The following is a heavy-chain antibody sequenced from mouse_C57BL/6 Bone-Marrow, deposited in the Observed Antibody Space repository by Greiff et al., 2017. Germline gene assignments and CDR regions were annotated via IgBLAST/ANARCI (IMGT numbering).Heavy chain of an antibody. D-gene: IGHD2-3*01. V-gene: IGHV14-4*01. CDR1: GFNIKDDY. J-gene: IGHJ2*01. CDR3: SSFDGNYFDF. CDR2: IDPEIGDT. Sequence: EVQLQQSGAELVRPEASVKLSCTASGFNIKDDYIHWVKQRPEQGLEWIGWIDPEIGDTEYASKFQGKATITSDTSSNTAYLQLSSLTSEDTAVYYCSSFDGNYFDFWGQGTPLTVAS.